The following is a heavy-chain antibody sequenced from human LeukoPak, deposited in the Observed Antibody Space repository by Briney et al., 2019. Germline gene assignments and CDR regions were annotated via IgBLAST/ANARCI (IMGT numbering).Heavy chain of an antibody. Sequence: ASVKVSCKASGYTFTGYYMHWVRQAPGRGLEWMGWINPNSGGTNYAQKFQGRVTITRDTSISTAYMELSRLRSDDTAVYYCARDRVSRGGSCFDYWGQGTLVTVSS. D-gene: IGHD2-15*01. CDR2: INPNSGGT. CDR3: ARDRVSRGGSCFDY. V-gene: IGHV1-2*02. J-gene: IGHJ4*02. CDR1: GYTFTGYY.